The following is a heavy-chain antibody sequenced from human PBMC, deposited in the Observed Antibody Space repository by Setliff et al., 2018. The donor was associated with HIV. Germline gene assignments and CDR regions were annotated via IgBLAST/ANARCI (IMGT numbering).Heavy chain of an antibody. Sequence: ASVKVSCKASGFTFTEYYIHWVRQAPGQGLEWMGWVSPHGGYTSYAKKFQGMVTMTRDTSITTAYMEMTKLTSDDTAVYYCAKNYFDTSGWSAVDYWGQGTLVTVSS. V-gene: IGHV1-2*02. CDR3: AKNYFDTSGWSAVDY. CDR1: GFTFTEYY. D-gene: IGHD3-22*01. J-gene: IGHJ4*02. CDR2: VSPHGGYT.